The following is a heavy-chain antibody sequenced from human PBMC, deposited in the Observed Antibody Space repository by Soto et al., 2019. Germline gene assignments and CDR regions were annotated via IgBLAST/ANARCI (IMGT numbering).Heavy chain of an antibody. CDR3: TRVGKFDY. J-gene: IGHJ4*02. CDR2: IRSEANGGTT. CDR1: GFTFADYT. Sequence: GGSLRLSCTGSGFTFADYTMSWVRQAPGKGLEWVGLIRSEANGGTTHYAASVHGGFIISRDDSRGIAFLQMNNLKSEDTAVYYCTRVGKFDYWGQGTLVTVSS. D-gene: IGHD1-26*01. V-gene: IGHV3-49*04.